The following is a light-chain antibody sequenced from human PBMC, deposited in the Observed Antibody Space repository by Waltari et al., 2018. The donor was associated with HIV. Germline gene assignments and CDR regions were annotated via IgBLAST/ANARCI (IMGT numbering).Light chain of an antibody. CDR3: QSADSSGAWV. Sequence: SYDLTQPPSVSVSPGQTARIACSGDESPKHYSYWYQQRPGQAPVLLIDKDNERPSGIPERFSGSSSGTTVTLTITGVQADDEADYWCQSADSSGAWVFGGGTKLTVL. J-gene: IGLJ3*02. CDR2: KDN. V-gene: IGLV3-25*03. CDR1: ESPKHY.